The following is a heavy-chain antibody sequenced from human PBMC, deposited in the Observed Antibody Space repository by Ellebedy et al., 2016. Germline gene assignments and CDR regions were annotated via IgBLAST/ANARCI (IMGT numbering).Heavy chain of an antibody. V-gene: IGHV4-30-2*01. CDR1: GGSISSGGYS. Sequence: SETLSLTCAVSGGSISSGGYSWSWIRQPPGKGLEWIGYIYHSGSTYYNPSLKSRVTISVHRSKNQFSLKLSSVTAADTAVYYCARRNCGGDCYGMDVWGQGTTVTVSS. J-gene: IGHJ6*02. D-gene: IGHD2-21*01. CDR3: ARRNCGGDCYGMDV. CDR2: IYHSGST.